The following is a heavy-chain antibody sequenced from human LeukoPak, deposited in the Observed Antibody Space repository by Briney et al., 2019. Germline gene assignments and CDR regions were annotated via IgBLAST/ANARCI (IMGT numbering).Heavy chain of an antibody. J-gene: IGHJ4*02. D-gene: IGHD2-2*02. V-gene: IGHV4-59*08. CDR3: ATISDRIDY. CDR2: IYYSGSA. CDR1: GGSISSYY. Sequence: SETLSLTCTVSGGSISSYYWSWIRQPPGKGLEWIGYIYYSGSANYNPSLKSRVTISVDTSKNQFSLKLSSVTAADTAVYYCATISDRIDYWGQGTLVTVSS.